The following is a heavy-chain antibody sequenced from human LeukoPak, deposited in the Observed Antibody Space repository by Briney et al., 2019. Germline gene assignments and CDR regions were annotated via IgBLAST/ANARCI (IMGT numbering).Heavy chain of an antibody. V-gene: IGHV1-3*01. D-gene: IGHD6-19*01. CDR3: ARGGGYSSGWYGYYFNY. Sequence: ASVKVSCKASGYTFTSYAMHWVRQAPGQRLEWMGWINAGNGNTKYSQKFQGRVTITRDTSASTAYMELSSLRPEDTAVYYCARGGGYSSGWYGYYFNYWGQGTLVTVSS. J-gene: IGHJ4*02. CDR2: INAGNGNT. CDR1: GYTFTSYA.